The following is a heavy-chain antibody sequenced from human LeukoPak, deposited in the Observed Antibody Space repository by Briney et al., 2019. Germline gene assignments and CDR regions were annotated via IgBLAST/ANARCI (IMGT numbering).Heavy chain of an antibody. J-gene: IGHJ4*02. CDR3: ARGKYYYDSSGYWPLTFDY. V-gene: IGHV4-31*03. Sequence: SETLSLTCTVSGGSISSGGYYWSWIRQHPGKGLEWIGYIYYSGSTYYNPSLKSRVTISVDTSKNQFSLKLSSVTAADTAVYYCARGKYYYDSSGYWPLTFDYWGQGTLVTVSS. D-gene: IGHD3-22*01. CDR2: IYYSGST. CDR1: GGSISSGGYY.